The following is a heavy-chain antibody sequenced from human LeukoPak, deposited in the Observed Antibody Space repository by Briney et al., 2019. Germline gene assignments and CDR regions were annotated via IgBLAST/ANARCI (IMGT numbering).Heavy chain of an antibody. V-gene: IGHV3-30-3*01. D-gene: IGHD3-3*01. Sequence: GGSLRLSCSASGFTFSAYTMHWVRQAPGKGLEWVAIISYDGGNKYYTDSVKARFTISRDNSKNTLYLQMNSLRAEDTAVYYCAKAAHYDFWSGYDYWGQGTAVTVSS. CDR2: ISYDGGNK. J-gene: IGHJ4*02. CDR1: GFTFSAYT. CDR3: AKAAHYDFWSGYDY.